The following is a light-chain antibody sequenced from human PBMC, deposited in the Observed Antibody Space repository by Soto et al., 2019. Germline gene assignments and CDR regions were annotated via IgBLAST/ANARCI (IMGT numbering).Light chain of an antibody. J-gene: IGLJ1*01. Sequence: QSALTQPRSVSGSPGQSVTLSCTGTSSDVGGYDYVSWYQQHPDKAPKLIIYDVSRRPSGVPDRFSGSKSDNTASLTISGLQAEDDDDYYCCSYAGNSRVFGTGTKVTVL. CDR1: SSDVGGYDY. CDR3: CSYAGNSRV. CDR2: DVS. V-gene: IGLV2-11*01.